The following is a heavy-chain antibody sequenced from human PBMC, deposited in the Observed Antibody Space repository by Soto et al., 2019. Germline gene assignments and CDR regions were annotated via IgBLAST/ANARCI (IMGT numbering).Heavy chain of an antibody. CDR1: GYTFTNYY. CDR3: ARGDGRGSTGFYYYYGMDV. Sequence: QVQLVQSGAEVKKPGASVKVSCKASGYTFTNYYIHWVRQAPRQGLEWMGIINPSGGGTSYAQKSRVRVTMTSDPSTSTVYMELSSLRSEDTAVYYCARGDGRGSTGFYYYYGMDVWGHGTTVTVSS. J-gene: IGHJ6*02. D-gene: IGHD1-26*01. CDR2: INPSGGGT. V-gene: IGHV1-46*01.